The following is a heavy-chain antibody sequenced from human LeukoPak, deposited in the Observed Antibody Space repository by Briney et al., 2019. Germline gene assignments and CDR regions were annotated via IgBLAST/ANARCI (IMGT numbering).Heavy chain of an antibody. Sequence: GGSLRLSCAASGFTFSSYSMNWVRQALGKGLEWVSSISSSSSYIYYADSVEGRFTISRDNAKDSLFLQMDSLRVEDTAVYFCARELGNGDTYANVPLGHWGQGTLVTVSS. CDR3: ARELGNGDTYANVPLGH. CDR1: GFTFSSYS. D-gene: IGHD5-18*01. J-gene: IGHJ4*02. CDR2: ISSSSSYI. V-gene: IGHV3-21*01.